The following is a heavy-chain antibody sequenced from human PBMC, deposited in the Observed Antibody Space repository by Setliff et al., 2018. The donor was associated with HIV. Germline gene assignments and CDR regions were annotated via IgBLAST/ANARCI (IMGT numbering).Heavy chain of an antibody. CDR1: RYTFTGYY. V-gene: IGHV1-2*04. D-gene: IGHD3-3*01. CDR2: INPDTGDT. Sequence: ASVKVSCKASRYTFTGYYIHWVRQAPGEGLEWMGWINPDTGDTNYAQKFQGWVTMTRDTSISTAYMELSRLRSDDTAVYYCARLGDFWSGYYYFDYWGQGTLVNVSS. CDR3: ARLGDFWSGYYYFDY. J-gene: IGHJ4*02.